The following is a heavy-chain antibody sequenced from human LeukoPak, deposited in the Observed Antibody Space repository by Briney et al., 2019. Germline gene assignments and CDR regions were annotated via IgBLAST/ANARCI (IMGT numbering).Heavy chain of an antibody. CDR3: ARRQGTTLNFDY. CDR2: INAYNGNT. V-gene: IGHV1-18*01. J-gene: IGHJ4*02. Sequence: ASVKVSCKASGYTFSSYGFSGVRQAPGQGLEWMGWINAYNGNTNYAQNLQGRVTMTTVTSTSTAYMELRSLRSDDTAVYYCARRQGTTLNFDYWGQGTLVTVSS. CDR1: GYTFSSYG. D-gene: IGHD1-1*01.